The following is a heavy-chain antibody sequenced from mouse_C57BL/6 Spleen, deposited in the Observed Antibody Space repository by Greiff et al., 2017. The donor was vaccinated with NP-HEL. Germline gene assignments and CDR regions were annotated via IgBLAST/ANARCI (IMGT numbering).Heavy chain of an antibody. J-gene: IGHJ4*01. CDR3: ARYGVVAPYYAMDY. CDR1: GYTFTSYW. D-gene: IGHD1-1*01. V-gene: IGHV1-64*01. Sequence: QVQLQQPGAELVKPGASVKLSCKASGYTFTSYWMHWVKQRPGQGLEWIGMIHPNSGSTNYNEKFKSKATLTVDKSSSTAYMQLSSLTSEDSAVYYCARYGVVAPYYAMDYWGQGTSVTVSS. CDR2: IHPNSGST.